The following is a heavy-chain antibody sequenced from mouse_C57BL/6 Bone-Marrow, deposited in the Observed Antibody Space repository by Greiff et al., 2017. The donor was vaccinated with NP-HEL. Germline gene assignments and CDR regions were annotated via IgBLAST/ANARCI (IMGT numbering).Heavy chain of an antibody. Sequence: VQLQQSGAELVRPGASVKLSCTASGFNIKADYMHWVKQRPEQGLEWIGWIDPENGDTEYASKFQGKVTITADTSSNTAYLQLSSLTSEDTAVYYCTTHYYGSSFAMDYWGQGTSVTVSS. D-gene: IGHD1-1*01. J-gene: IGHJ4*01. CDR1: GFNIKADY. CDR3: TTHYYGSSFAMDY. V-gene: IGHV14-4*01. CDR2: IDPENGDT.